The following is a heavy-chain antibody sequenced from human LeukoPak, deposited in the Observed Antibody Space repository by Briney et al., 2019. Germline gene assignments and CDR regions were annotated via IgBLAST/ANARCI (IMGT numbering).Heavy chain of an antibody. V-gene: IGHV1-18*01. CDR3: AGSRLTYSSGYYSY. J-gene: IGHJ4*02. Sequence: ASVKVSCKASGYTFTSYGISWVRQAPGQGLEWMGWISAYNGNTNHAQKLQGRVTMTTDTSTSTAYMELRSLRSDDTAVYYCAGSRLTYSSGYYSYWGQGTLVTVSS. CDR2: ISAYNGNT. CDR1: GYTFTSYG. D-gene: IGHD3-22*01.